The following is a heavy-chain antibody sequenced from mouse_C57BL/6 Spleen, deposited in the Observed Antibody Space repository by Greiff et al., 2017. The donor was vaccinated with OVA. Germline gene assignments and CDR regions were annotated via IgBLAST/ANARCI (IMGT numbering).Heavy chain of an antibody. CDR2: INPSTGGT. CDR1: GYSFTGYY. J-gene: IGHJ2*01. D-gene: IGHD3-2*02. Sequence: VKLQQSGPELVKPGASVKISCKASGYSFTGYYMNWVKQSPEKSLEWIGVINPSTGGTTYNQKFKAKATLTVDKSSSTAYMQLKSLASEASAVYYCAGGSDYYFDYWGQGTTLTVSS. CDR3: AGGSDYYFDY. V-gene: IGHV1-42*01.